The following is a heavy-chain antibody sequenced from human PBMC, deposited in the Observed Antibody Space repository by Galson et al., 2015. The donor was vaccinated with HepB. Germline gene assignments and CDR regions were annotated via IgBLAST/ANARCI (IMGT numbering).Heavy chain of an antibody. D-gene: IGHD5-12*01. J-gene: IGHJ5*02. V-gene: IGHV7-4-1*02. CDR2: INTNTGNP. CDR3: ARAKLPYDHNWFDP. CDR1: GYTFTSYA. Sequence: SVKVSCKASGYTFTSYAMNWVRQAPGQGLEWMGWINTNTGNPTYAQGFTGRFVFSLDTSVSTACLQISSLKAEDTAVYYCARAKLPYDHNWFDPWGQGTLVTVSS.